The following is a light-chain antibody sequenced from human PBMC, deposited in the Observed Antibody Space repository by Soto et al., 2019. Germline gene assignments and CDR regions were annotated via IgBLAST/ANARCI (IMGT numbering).Light chain of an antibody. J-gene: IGKJ2*01. CDR1: QTISSS. CDR3: QQYIRYSPYT. V-gene: IGKV1-5*03. Sequence: DIQMTQFPSTLSASIGDRVTITCRASQTISSSLAWYQQKPGKAPKLLIYKASNLETGVPSRFSGSGSGTELALPISSLQPDDFATYYCQQYIRYSPYTFGQGTRLEIK. CDR2: KAS.